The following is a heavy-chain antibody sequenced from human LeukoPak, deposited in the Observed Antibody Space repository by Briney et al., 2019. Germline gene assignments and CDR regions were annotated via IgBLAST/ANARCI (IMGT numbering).Heavy chain of an antibody. CDR2: IYFGRTT. Sequence: SETLSLTCTVSGDSITSSSHHWGRIRQSPGKGLEWIGSIYFGRTTYYNPSLSSRVALSVVTSKNQFSLQLTSVTAADTAVYYCVRHDGRGGATMGSLDSWGQGSLVTVSS. CDR3: VRHDGRGGATMGSLDS. CDR1: GDSITSSSHH. V-gene: IGHV4-39*01. J-gene: IGHJ4*02. D-gene: IGHD5-12*01.